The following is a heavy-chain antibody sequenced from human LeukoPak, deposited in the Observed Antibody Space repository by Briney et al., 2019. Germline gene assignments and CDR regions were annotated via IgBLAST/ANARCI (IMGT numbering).Heavy chain of an antibody. J-gene: IGHJ4*02. Sequence: AASVKVSCKASGGTFSSYAISWVRQAPGQGLEWMGWINPNSGGTNYAQKFQGRVTMTRDTSISTAYMELSRLRSDDTAVYYCARGRPTYYYDSSGYYEVDYWGQGTLVTVSS. D-gene: IGHD3-22*01. CDR2: INPNSGGT. V-gene: IGHV1-2*02. CDR3: ARGRPTYYYDSSGYYEVDY. CDR1: GGTFSSYA.